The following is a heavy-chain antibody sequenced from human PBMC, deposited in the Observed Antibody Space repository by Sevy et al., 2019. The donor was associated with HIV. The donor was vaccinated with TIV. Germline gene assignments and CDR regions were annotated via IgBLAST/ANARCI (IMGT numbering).Heavy chain of an antibody. J-gene: IGHJ4*02. D-gene: IGHD5-12*01. CDR3: VWRYSEYDYACDY. V-gene: IGHV2-5*02. CDR2: IYWDDDK. CDR1: GCSLSTSGVG. Sequence: SGPTLVKPTQTLTLTCTFSGCSLSTSGVGVGYIRQPPGKALEWLAVIYWDDDKRYSPSLKSRLTITKDTSKNHIVLTLTKLDHVDIATYYCVWRYSEYDYACDYWGQGTLVTVSS.